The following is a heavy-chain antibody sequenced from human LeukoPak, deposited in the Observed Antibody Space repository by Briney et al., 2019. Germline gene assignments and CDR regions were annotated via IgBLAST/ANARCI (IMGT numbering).Heavy chain of an antibody. CDR2: IYYSGST. D-gene: IGHD2-2*01. CDR1: GGSISSSSYY. J-gene: IGHJ4*02. CDR3: ARGLQLLRYFDY. V-gene: IGHV4-31*03. Sequence: SETLSLTCTVSGGSISSSSYYWGWIRQPPGKGLEWIGYIYYSGSTYYNPSLKSRVTISVDTSKNQFSLKLSSVTAAGTAVYYCARGLQLLRYFDYWGQGTLVTVSS.